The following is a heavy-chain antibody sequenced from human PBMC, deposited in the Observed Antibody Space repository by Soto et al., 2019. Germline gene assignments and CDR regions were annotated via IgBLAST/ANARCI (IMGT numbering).Heavy chain of an antibody. Sequence: GASVKVSCKASGYTFTTYGISWVRQAPGQGLEWMGWISAYNGNTNYAQKLQGRVTMTTDTSTSTVYMELSSLRSEDTAVYYCARDIGVVAIDYWGQGSLVTVSS. CDR3: ARDIGVVAIDY. CDR2: ISAYNGNT. J-gene: IGHJ4*02. D-gene: IGHD5-12*01. V-gene: IGHV1-18*01. CDR1: GYTFTTYG.